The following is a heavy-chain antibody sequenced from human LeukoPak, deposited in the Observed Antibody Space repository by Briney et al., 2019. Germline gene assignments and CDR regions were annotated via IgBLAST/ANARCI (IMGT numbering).Heavy chain of an antibody. V-gene: IGHV4-59*01. J-gene: IGHJ5*02. CDR3: ARGGEWFGELLLNGRYRFDP. CDR1: GGSISSYY. Sequence: PSETLSLTCTVSGGSISSYYWSWIRQPPGKGLEWIGYIYYSRSTNYNPSLKSRVTISVDTSKNQFSLKLSSVTAADTAVYYCARGGEWFGELLLNGRYRFDPWGQGTLVTVSS. D-gene: IGHD3-10*01. CDR2: IYYSRST.